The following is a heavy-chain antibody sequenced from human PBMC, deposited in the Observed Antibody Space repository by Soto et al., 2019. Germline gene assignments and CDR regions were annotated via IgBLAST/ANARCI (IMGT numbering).Heavy chain of an antibody. CDR3: ARDTIVTTYYSYDSSGYPLHY. V-gene: IGHV1-18*01. D-gene: IGHD3-22*01. J-gene: IGHJ4*02. CDR2: ISAYNGNT. CDR1: GYTFTSYG. Sequence: ASVKVFCKASGYTFTSYGISWVRQAPGQGLEWMGWISAYNGNTNYAQKLQGRVTMTTDTSTSTAYMELRSLRSDDTAVYYCARDTIVTTYYSYDSSGYPLHYWGQGTLVTVSS.